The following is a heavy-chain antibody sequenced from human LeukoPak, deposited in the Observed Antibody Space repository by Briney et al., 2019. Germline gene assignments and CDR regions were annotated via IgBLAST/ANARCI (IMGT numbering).Heavy chain of an antibody. V-gene: IGHV3-23*01. CDR1: GFTFSSYA. J-gene: IGHJ6*02. CDR2: ISDISGST. CDR3: AKDRGSSGPYYGMDV. D-gene: IGHD1-26*01. Sequence: GGSPRLSCAASGFTFSSYAMNWVRQAPGKGLEWVSAISDISGSTYYAASVKGRFTISRDNSKSTLYLQMNSLRAEDTAVYYCAKDRGSSGPYYGMDVWGQGTTVTVSS.